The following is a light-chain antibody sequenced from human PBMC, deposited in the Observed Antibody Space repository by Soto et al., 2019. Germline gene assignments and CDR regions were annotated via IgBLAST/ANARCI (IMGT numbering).Light chain of an antibody. CDR2: LGS. Sequence: DIVMTQSPLSLPVTPGEPASISCRSNQSLLHSNGYNYLDWYLQKPGQSPQLLICLGSNRASGVPDRFSGSGSGTDFTLKISRVEAEDVGVYYCMQALQTPLTFGGGTKVEIK. V-gene: IGKV2-28*01. CDR1: QSLLHSNGYNY. CDR3: MQALQTPLT. J-gene: IGKJ4*01.